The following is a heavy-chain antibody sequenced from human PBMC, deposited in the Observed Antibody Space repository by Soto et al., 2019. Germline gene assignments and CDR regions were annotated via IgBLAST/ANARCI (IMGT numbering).Heavy chain of an antibody. V-gene: IGHV4-39*02. D-gene: IGHD3-10*01. CDR3: ARRGSGHTFDY. J-gene: IGHJ4*02. Sequence: QLQLQESGPGLVKPSETLSLTCAVTGASITRGGFHWGWIRQPPGQRLQWIGRLYSGSTYYNPSLKSRVTISADTSKNDFSLRLTAVTAADTAVYYCARRGSGHTFDYWGQGTLVTVSS. CDR2: LYSGST. CDR1: GASITRGGFH.